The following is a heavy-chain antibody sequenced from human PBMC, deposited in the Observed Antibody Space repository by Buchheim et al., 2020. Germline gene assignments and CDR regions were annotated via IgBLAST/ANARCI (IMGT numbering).Heavy chain of an antibody. CDR3: VGGSGYCTNTRCYLFDY. CDR2: IFPRDSDM. V-gene: IGHV5-51*01. Sequence: EVQLVQSGAEVKKPGESLKISCNGSGYTFTEYWIGWVRQMPGKGLEWMGMIFPRDSDMRWSPSFQGQVTISADKSVSSAYLQWSSLKASDSAMYYCVGGSGYCTNTRCYLFDYWGQGTL. D-gene: IGHD2-2*01. CDR1: GYTFTEYW. J-gene: IGHJ4*02.